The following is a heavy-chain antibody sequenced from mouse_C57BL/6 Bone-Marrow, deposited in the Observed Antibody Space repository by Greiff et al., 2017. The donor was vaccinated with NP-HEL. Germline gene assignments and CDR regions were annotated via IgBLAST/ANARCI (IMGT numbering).Heavy chain of an antibody. CDR2: IDPSDSYT. V-gene: IGHV1-59*01. CDR1: GYTFTSYW. J-gene: IGHJ2*01. CDR3: ARGYGKDY. D-gene: IGHD2-1*01. Sequence: VKLSCKASGYTFTSYWMHWVKQRPGQGLEWIGVIDPSDSYTNYNQKFKGKATLTVDTSSSTAYMQLSSLTSEDSAVYYCARGYGKDYWGQGTTLTVSS.